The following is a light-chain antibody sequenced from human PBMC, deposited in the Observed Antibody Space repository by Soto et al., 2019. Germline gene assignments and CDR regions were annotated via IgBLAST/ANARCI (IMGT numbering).Light chain of an antibody. V-gene: IGLV1-47*01. CDR1: SSNIGSNY. CDR3: AAWDDGLSGPV. J-gene: IGLJ3*02. CDR2: SRN. Sequence: QSVLTQPPSASGTPWQRVAISCSGSSSNIGSNYVYWYQQLPGTAPKLLIYSRNQRPSGVPDRFSGSKSGTSASLAISGLRSEDEADYYCAAWDDGLSGPVFGGGTKLTVL.